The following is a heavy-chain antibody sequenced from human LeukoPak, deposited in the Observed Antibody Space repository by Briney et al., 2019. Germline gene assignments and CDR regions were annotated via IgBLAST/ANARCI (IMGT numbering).Heavy chain of an antibody. Sequence: SETLSLTCTVSGGSIRSYYWSWIRQPPGKGLEWIGYIYYSGSTYYNPSLKSRVTISVDTSKNQSSLKLSSVTAADTAVYYCARRGYYYDSSGFNSDAFDIWGQGTMVTVSS. D-gene: IGHD3-22*01. CDR1: GGSIRSYY. CDR3: ARRGYYYDSSGFNSDAFDI. J-gene: IGHJ3*02. CDR2: IYYSGST. V-gene: IGHV4-59*04.